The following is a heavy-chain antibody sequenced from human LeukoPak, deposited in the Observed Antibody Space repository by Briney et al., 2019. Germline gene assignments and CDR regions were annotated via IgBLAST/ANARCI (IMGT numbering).Heavy chain of an antibody. CDR2: IYYSGST. CDR1: GGSISSSSYY. V-gene: IGHV4-39*07. Sequence: NPSETLSLTCTVSGGSISSSSYYWGWIRQPPGKGLEWIGSIYYSGSTYYNPSLKSRVTISVDTSKNQFSLNLRSVTAADTAVSYCASPTTVTTSAYRAFDIWGQGTMVTVSA. J-gene: IGHJ3*02. CDR3: ASPTTVTTSAYRAFDI. D-gene: IGHD4-17*01.